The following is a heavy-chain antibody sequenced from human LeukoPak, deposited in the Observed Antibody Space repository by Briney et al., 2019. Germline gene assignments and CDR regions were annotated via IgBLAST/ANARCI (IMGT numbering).Heavy chain of an antibody. J-gene: IGHJ5*02. V-gene: IGHV5-51*01. CDR1: GYNFTNYW. CDR2: IFPGDSDT. CDR3: ARDSYDSSGFYPGSRWFDP. D-gene: IGHD3-22*01. Sequence: GESLKISCKASGYNFTNYWIGWVRQMPGKGLEWTGIIFPGDSDTTYSPSFEGQVTISADKSVSTAYLQWRSLKASDTAIYYCARDSYDSSGFYPGSRWFDPWGQGTLVTVSS.